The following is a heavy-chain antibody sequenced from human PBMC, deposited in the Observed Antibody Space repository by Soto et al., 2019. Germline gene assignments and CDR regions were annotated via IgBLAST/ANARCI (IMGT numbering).Heavy chain of an antibody. V-gene: IGHV1-69*13. CDR1: GGTFSSYA. Sequence: VASVKVSCKASGGTFSSYAISWVRQAPGQGLEWMGGIIPIFGTANYAQKFQGRVTITADESTSTAYMELSSLRSEDTAVYYCARDRSGYLDYWGQGTLVTVSS. CDR3: ARDRSGYLDY. J-gene: IGHJ4*02. CDR2: IIPIFGTA. D-gene: IGHD1-26*01.